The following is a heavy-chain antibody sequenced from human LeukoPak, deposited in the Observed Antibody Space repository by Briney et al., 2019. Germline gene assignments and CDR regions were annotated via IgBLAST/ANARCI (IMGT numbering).Heavy chain of an antibody. CDR2: ITSTGVTI. Sequence: PGGSLRLSCAASGSTFSNYYMNWIRQAPGKGLEWVSSITSTGVTIYYADSVKGRFTMSRDNAKNSLYLQMNSLKPDDTAVYFCARELHSSTWDYYYMDVWGKGTTVTVSS. V-gene: IGHV3-11*01. J-gene: IGHJ6*03. D-gene: IGHD6-13*01. CDR3: ARELHSSTWDYYYMDV. CDR1: GSTFSNYY.